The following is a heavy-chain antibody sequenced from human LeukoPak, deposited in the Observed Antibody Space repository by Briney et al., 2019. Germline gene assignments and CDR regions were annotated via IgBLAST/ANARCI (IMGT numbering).Heavy chain of an antibody. CDR3: ARLGAGPTYYDFWSGYSSFYFDY. J-gene: IGHJ4*02. Sequence: SETLSLTCTVSGGSTSSSNYYWGWIRQPPGKGLEWIGGIHYSGNTYYNPSLKSRITISVDTSKNQFSLKLSSVTAADTAVYYCARLGAGPTYYDFWSGYSSFYFDYWGQGTLVTVSS. CDR1: GGSTSSSNYY. D-gene: IGHD3-3*01. V-gene: IGHV4-39*07. CDR2: IHYSGNT.